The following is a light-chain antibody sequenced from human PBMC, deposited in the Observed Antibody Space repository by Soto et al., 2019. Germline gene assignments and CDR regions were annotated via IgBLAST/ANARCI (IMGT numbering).Light chain of an antibody. J-gene: IGKJ4*01. CDR3: QPSYSTPDT. CDR2: ATS. V-gene: IGKV1-39*01. Sequence: DIQITQSPSSLSASVGDRVTITCRASQSISSYLNSYKQKPGKGPKLLIYATSSLQSWAPSQFSGRESGTDFTLTISSLQHEDFATYYCQPSYSTPDTFGGGTKVESK. CDR1: QSISSY.